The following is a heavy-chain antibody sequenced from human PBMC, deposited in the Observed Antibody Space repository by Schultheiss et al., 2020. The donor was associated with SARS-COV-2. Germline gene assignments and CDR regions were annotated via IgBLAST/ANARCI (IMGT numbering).Heavy chain of an antibody. V-gene: IGHV4-34*01. CDR2: INHSGST. D-gene: IGHD6-13*01. J-gene: IGHJ6*02. CDR3: ARKWGGSYSSSWYGSSRGMDV. Sequence: GSLRLSCAASGFTFSGSAMHWVRQASGKGLEWVGEINHSGSTNYNPSLKSRVTISVDTSKNQFSLKLSSVTAADTAVYYCARKWGGSYSSSWYGSSRGMDVWGQGTTVTVSS. CDR1: GFTFSGSA.